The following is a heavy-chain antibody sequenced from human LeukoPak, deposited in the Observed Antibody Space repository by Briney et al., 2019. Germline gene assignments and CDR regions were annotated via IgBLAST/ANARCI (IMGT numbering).Heavy chain of an antibody. V-gene: IGHV3-33*06. CDR1: GFTFSSYG. Sequence: GGSLRLSCAASGFTFSSYGMHWVRQAPGKGLEWVAVIWYDGSNKYYADSVKGRFTISRDNSKNTLYLQMNSLRAEDTAVYYCAKERNDCSGGSCHYLDAFDIWGQGTMGTVSS. J-gene: IGHJ3*02. CDR2: IWYDGSNK. CDR3: AKERNDCSGGSCHYLDAFDI. D-gene: IGHD2-15*01.